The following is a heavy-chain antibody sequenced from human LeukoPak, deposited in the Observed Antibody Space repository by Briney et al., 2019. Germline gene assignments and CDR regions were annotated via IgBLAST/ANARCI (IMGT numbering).Heavy chain of an antibody. CDR2: INHSGST. D-gene: IGHD3-22*01. CDR3: ARGDYYDSSGYYLDYYYMDV. Sequence: SETLSLTCAVYGGSSSGYYWSWIRQPPGKGLEWIGEINHSGSTNYNPSLKSRVTISVDTSKNQFSLKLSSVTAADTAVYYCARGDYYDSSGYYLDYYYMDVWGKGTTVTVSS. V-gene: IGHV4-34*01. CDR1: GGSSSGYY. J-gene: IGHJ6*03.